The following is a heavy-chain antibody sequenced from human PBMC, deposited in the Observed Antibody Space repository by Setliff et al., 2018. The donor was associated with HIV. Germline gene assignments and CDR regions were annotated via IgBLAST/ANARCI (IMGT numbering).Heavy chain of an antibody. CDR2: INHSGST. CDR1: GGSFTRYY. D-gene: IGHD2-2*01. V-gene: IGHV4-34*01. CDR3: ARKVGGDFDH. J-gene: IGHJ4*02. Sequence: SETLSLTCVVYGGSFTRYYWTWIRQPPGKGLECIGEINHSGSTNYNPSLQSRVTISVDTSKNQFSLRLSSVTAADTAVYFCARKVGGDFDHWGQGTLVTVSS.